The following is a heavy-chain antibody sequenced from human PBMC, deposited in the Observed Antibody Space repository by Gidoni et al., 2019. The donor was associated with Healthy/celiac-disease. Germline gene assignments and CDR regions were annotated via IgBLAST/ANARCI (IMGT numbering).Heavy chain of an antibody. CDR1: GFTVSSNY. V-gene: IGHV3-53*04. J-gene: IGHJ5*02. CDR3: ARAYYDSSGPYNWFDP. CDR2: IYSGGST. D-gene: IGHD3-22*01. Sequence: VQLVESGGGLVQPGGSLRLSRAASGFTVSSNYRSWVRQAPGKGLEWVSVIYSGGSTYYADSVKGRFTISRHNSKNTLYLQMNSLRAEDTAVYYCARAYYDSSGPYNWFDPWGQGTLVTVSS.